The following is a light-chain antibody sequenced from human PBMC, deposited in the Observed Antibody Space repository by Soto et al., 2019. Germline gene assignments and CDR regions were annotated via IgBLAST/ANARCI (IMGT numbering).Light chain of an antibody. Sequence: QSALTQPASVSGSPGQSITISCTGSSSDVGGYNYVSWYQQHPGRAPKLMIYEVSNRPSGVSNRFSGSKSGNTASLTISGLQVEDEADYFCGSFTTSRIWLFGGGTKLTVL. J-gene: IGLJ3*02. CDR1: SSDVGGYNY. CDR3: GSFTTSRIWL. V-gene: IGLV2-14*01. CDR2: EVS.